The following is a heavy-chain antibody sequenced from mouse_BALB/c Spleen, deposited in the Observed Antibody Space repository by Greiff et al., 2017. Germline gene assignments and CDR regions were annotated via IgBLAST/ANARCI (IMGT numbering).Heavy chain of an antibody. CDR1: GYTFTSYW. Sequence: QVQLKESGAELVKPGASVKLSCKASGYTFTSYWMHWVKQRPGQGLEWIGEINPSNGRTNYNEKFKSKATLTVDKSSSTAYMQLSSLTSEDSAVYYCASSAWFAYWGQGTLVTVSA. J-gene: IGHJ3*01. CDR2: INPSNGRT. CDR3: ASSAWFAY. V-gene: IGHV1S81*02.